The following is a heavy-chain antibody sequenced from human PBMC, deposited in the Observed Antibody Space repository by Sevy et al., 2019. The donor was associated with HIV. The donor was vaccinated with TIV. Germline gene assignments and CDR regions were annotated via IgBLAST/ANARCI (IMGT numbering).Heavy chain of an antibody. Sequence: ASVKVSCKASGYTFTSYYMHWVRQAPGQGLEWMGIINPSGGSTSYAQKFQGRVTMTRDTSTSTVYMELSSLRSEDTAVYYCARDLRVSPYYYCYYGMDVWGQGTTVTVSS. J-gene: IGHJ6*02. CDR2: INPSGGST. CDR1: GYTFTSYY. D-gene: IGHD6-13*01. CDR3: ARDLRVSPYYYCYYGMDV. V-gene: IGHV1-46*01.